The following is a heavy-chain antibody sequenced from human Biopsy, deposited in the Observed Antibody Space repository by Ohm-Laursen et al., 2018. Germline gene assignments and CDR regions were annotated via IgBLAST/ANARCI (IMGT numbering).Heavy chain of an antibody. D-gene: IGHD1-26*01. V-gene: IGHV3-15*01. CDR3: SSDSGYKWELRAAGFDY. CDR1: QFTFTNSW. J-gene: IGHJ4*02. CDR2: IKSKVDGETT. Sequence: SLRLSCTASQFTFTNSWMNWVRQAPGKGPEWVARIKSKVDGETTDCAAPVKGRFTISRDDSKKMLYLEMNSLKAEDTAVYYCSSDSGYKWELRAAGFDYWGRGTMVTVSA.